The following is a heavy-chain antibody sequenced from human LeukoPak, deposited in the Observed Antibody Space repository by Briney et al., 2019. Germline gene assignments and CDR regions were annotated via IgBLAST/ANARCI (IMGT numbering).Heavy chain of an antibody. Sequence: GASVKVSCKASGYTFTGYYMHWVRQAPGQGLEWMGWINPNSGGTNYAQKSQGRVTMTRDTSISTAYMELSRLRSDDTAVYYCASAYYGSGYRYYYYYYMDVWGKGTTVTISS. CDR1: GYTFTGYY. CDR3: ASAYYGSGYRYYYYYYMDV. D-gene: IGHD3-10*01. CDR2: INPNSGGT. V-gene: IGHV1-2*02. J-gene: IGHJ6*03.